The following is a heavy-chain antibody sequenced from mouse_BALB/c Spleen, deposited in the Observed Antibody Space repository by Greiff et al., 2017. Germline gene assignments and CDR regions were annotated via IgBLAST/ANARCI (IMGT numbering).Heavy chain of an antibody. D-gene: IGHD2-14*01. Sequence: EVQRVESGGGLVQPGGSRKLSCAASGFTFSSFGMHWVRQAPEKGLEWVAYISSGSSTIYYADTVKGRFTISRDNPKNTLFLQMTSLRSEDTAMYYCARSRYDEGYAMDYWGQGTSVTVSS. CDR3: ARSRYDEGYAMDY. V-gene: IGHV5-17*02. CDR1: GFTFSSFG. J-gene: IGHJ4*01. CDR2: ISSGSSTI.